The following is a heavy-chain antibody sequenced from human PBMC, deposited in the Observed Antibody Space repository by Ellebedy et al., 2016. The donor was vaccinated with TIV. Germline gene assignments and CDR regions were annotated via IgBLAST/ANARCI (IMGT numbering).Heavy chain of an antibody. V-gene: IGHV3-23*01. D-gene: IGHD3-16*02. CDR3: AADRSYRPTNWFDP. J-gene: IGHJ5*02. CDR1: GFTFVHYA. CDR2: ITSGGDT. Sequence: PGGSLRLSCAASGFTFVHYAMTSVPQAPGKGLAWGSSITSGGDTYYADSVKGRFIISRDNSKNTLYLQMNSLRAEDTAIYYCAADRSYRPTNWFDPWGQGTLVTVSS.